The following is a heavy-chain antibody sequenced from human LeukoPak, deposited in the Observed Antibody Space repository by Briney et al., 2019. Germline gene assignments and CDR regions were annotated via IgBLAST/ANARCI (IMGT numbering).Heavy chain of an antibody. CDR1: GFTFSSYG. J-gene: IGHJ4*02. CDR3: AKRGAEVGATVAPGDY. CDR2: ISGSGGST. Sequence: GGSLRLSCAASGFTFSSYGMSWVRQAPGKGLEWVSAISGSGGSTYYADSVKGRFTISSDNSKNTLYLQMNSLRAEDTAVYYCAKRGAEVGATVAPGDYWGQGTLVTVSS. D-gene: IGHD1-26*01. V-gene: IGHV3-23*01.